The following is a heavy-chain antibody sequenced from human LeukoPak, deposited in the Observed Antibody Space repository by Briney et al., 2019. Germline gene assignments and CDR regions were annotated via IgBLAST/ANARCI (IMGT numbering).Heavy chain of an antibody. CDR2: MNPNSGNT. V-gene: IGHV1-8*01. J-gene: IGHJ6*02. CDR3: ARGFWYSYGYLIYYYYYGMDV. CDR1: GYTFTSYD. D-gene: IGHD5-18*01. Sequence: GASVKVSCKASGYTFTSYDINWVRQATGQGLEWMGWMNPNSGNTGYAQKFQGRVTMTRNTSISTAYMELSSLRSEDTAVYYCARGFWYSYGYLIYYYYYGMDVWGQGTTVTVSS.